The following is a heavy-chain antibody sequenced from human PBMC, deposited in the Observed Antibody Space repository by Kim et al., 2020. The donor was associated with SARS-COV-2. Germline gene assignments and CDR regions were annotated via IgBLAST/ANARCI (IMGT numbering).Heavy chain of an antibody. CDR1: GGSISTFY. J-gene: IGHJ4*02. V-gene: IGHV4-59*01. Sequence: SETLSLTCSVSGGSISTFYWCWIRQTPGKGLEWIGYIHNSGSTGYNPSLKSRVTISVDMSKNQFSLKLTSVTAADTAVYYCTRDGRYGGSVFDHWGQGSLVTVSS. CDR2: IHNSGST. CDR3: TRDGRYGGSVFDH. D-gene: IGHD1-26*01.